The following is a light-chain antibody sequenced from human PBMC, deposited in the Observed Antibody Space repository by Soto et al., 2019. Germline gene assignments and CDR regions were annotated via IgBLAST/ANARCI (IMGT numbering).Light chain of an antibody. Sequence: QPVLTQPASVSGSPGQSITISCTGTSSDVGAYNYVSWYQQHPGKAPKLMIFEVSDRPSGVSNRFSGSKSGNTASLTISVLQAEDEADYYCSSYTSRNTLVFGGGTKLTVL. CDR3: SSYTSRNTLV. J-gene: IGLJ2*01. CDR1: SSDVGAYNY. CDR2: EVS. V-gene: IGLV2-14*01.